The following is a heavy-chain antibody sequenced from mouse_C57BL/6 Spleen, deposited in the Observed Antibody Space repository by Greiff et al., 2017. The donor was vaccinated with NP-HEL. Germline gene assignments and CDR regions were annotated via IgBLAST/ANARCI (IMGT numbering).Heavy chain of an antibody. CDR3: ARSPYPSYAMGY. J-gene: IGHJ4*01. CDR1: GFTFTDYY. CDR2: IRNKANGYTT. V-gene: IGHV7-3*01. Sequence: EVQLVESGGGLVQPGGSLSLSCAASGFTFTDYYMSWVRQPPGKALEWLGFIRNKANGYTTEYSASVKGRFTISRDNSQSILYLQMNALSTEDSATYYCARSPYPSYAMGYWGQGTSVTVSS.